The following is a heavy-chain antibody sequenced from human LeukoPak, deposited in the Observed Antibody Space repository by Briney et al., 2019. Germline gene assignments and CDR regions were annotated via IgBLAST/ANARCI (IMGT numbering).Heavy chain of an antibody. CDR3: ARGPYCSTASCLSPYYYYMDV. J-gene: IGHJ6*03. V-gene: IGHV5-51*01. D-gene: IGHD2-2*01. CDR2: IYPGDSDT. Sequence: GESLKISCKGSGYSFTNYWIVWVRQMPGKGLEWIGIIYPGDSDTRYSPSFQGQVTVSADKSISTAYLQWSSLKASDTAMYYCARGPYCSTASCLSPYYYYMDVWGKGTTVTVSS. CDR1: GYSFTNYW.